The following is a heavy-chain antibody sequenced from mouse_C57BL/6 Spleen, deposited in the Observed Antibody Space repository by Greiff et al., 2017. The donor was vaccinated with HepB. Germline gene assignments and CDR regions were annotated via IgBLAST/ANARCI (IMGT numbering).Heavy chain of an antibody. CDR2: ISDGGSYT. J-gene: IGHJ4*01. Sequence: DVMLVESGGGLVKPGGSLKLSCAASGFTFSSYAMSWVRQTPEKRLEWVATISDGGSYTYYPDNVKGRFTISRDNAKNNLYLQMSHLKSEDTAMYYCARSYYGSSYLYYYAMDYWGQGTSVTVSS. D-gene: IGHD1-1*01. V-gene: IGHV5-4*03. CDR3: ARSYYGSSYLYYYAMDY. CDR1: GFTFSSYA.